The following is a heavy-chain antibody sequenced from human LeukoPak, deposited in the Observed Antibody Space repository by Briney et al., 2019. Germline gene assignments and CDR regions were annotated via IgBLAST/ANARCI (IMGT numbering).Heavy chain of an antibody. CDR3: ARDLYCSSTSCSDY. J-gene: IGHJ4*02. CDR2: ISPSHGST. D-gene: IGHD2-2*01. V-gene: IGHV3-23*01. CDR1: GFIFNHYA. Sequence: GGSLRLSCAASGFIFNHYAMSWVRQAPGKGLEWVSGISPSHGSTYYADSVRGRFSISRDNSKNTLYLQMNSLRAEDTAVYYCARDLYCSSTSCSDYWGQGTLVTVSS.